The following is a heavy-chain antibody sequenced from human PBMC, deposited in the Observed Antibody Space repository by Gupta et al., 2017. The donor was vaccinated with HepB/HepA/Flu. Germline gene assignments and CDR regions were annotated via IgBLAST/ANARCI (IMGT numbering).Heavy chain of an antibody. J-gene: IGHJ4*02. CDR3: ARDSVAYGGKGGFDY. CDR1: GFTVSNNY. V-gene: IGHV3-53*01. CDR2: LYSGGSR. D-gene: IGHD4-23*01. Sequence: EVQLVESGGGLIQRGGSLRLSCVVSGFTVSNNYMTWVRQTPGKGLEWVSVLYSGGSRYYADSVKGRFTISRDNSKNTLYLQMNSLRDEDTAIYYCARDSVAYGGKGGFDYWGQGTLVTVSS.